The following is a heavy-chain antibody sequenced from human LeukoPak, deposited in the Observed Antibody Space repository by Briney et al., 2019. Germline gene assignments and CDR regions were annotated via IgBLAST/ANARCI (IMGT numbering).Heavy chain of an antibody. CDR3: ARDQSLYATGWFDP. Sequence: GWSLRLSCAASGFTFSSYSMNWVRQAPGKGLEWVSSISSSSNYINYADSVKGRFTISRDNAKNSLYLQMNSLRAEDTAVYYCARDQSLYATGWFDPWGQGTLATVSS. V-gene: IGHV3-21*01. J-gene: IGHJ5*02. CDR1: GFTFSSYS. D-gene: IGHD2/OR15-2a*01. CDR2: ISSSSNYI.